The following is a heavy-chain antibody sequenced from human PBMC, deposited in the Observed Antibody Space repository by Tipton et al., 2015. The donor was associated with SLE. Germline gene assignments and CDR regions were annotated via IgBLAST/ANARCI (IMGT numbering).Heavy chain of an antibody. CDR3: ARGAEVFDL. J-gene: IGHJ4*02. V-gene: IGHV3-48*03. CDR2: ISGSGTTI. D-gene: IGHD1-14*01. Sequence: SLRLSCAASGFIFRSYDMNWVRQAPGKGLECIAHISGSGTTIYYADSVKGRFTISRDNAENSLYLQMHSLRAEDTAVYYCARGAEVFDLWGQGTLVTVSS. CDR1: GFIFRSYD.